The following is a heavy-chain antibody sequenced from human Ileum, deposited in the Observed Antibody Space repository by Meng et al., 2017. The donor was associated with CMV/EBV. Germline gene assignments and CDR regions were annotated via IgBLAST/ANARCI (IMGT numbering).Heavy chain of an antibody. CDR2: INPNRSAT. CDR3: ARDAPYSSGWAEFYFDY. CDR1: STFTDYY. D-gene: IGHD6-19*01. V-gene: IGHV1-2*02. Sequence: STFTDYYMHWVRQAPGQGLEWMGCINPNRSATRYAQKFQDRVTVPRDTSISTAYMQLNRLRSDVTAVYYCARDAPYSSGWAEFYFDYWGQGILVTVSS. J-gene: IGHJ4*02.